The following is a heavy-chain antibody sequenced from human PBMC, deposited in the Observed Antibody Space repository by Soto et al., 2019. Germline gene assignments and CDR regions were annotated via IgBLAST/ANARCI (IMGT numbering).Heavy chain of an antibody. J-gene: IGHJ4*02. CDR1: GGSISSYY. V-gene: IGHV4-59*01. D-gene: IGHD2-21*02. Sequence: QVQLQESGPGLVKPSETLSLTCTVSGGSISSYYWSWIRQPPGKGLEWIGYIYYSGSTNYNPSLQSRVTISVDTSKNQFSLKLISVTAADTAVAYCARRDGGNFDYWGQGTLVTVSS. CDR2: IYYSGST. CDR3: ARRDGGNFDY.